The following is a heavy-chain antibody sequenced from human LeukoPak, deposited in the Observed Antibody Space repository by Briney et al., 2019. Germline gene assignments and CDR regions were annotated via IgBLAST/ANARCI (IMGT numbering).Heavy chain of an antibody. D-gene: IGHD6-6*01. Sequence: SETLSLTCAVSGGSISTYYWSWIRQPPGKGLEWIGYIYYSGSTNYNPSLKSRITISVDTSKNQFSLMLSSVTTADTAMYYCARYASSSGYFDYWGQGTLVTVSS. J-gene: IGHJ4*02. CDR1: GGSISTYY. CDR2: IYYSGST. CDR3: ARYASSSGYFDY. V-gene: IGHV4-59*01.